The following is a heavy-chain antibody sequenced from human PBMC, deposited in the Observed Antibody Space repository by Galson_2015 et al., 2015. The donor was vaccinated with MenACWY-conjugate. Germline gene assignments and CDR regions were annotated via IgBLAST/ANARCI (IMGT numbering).Heavy chain of an antibody. J-gene: IGHJ3*02. V-gene: IGHV4-39*01. Sequence: SEPLSLTCPVSVGSISSSSYSWDWIRQPPGRGLEWIGTIYYSGSTYYNSSLKSRVTISVDTSQNQFSLYLRSVTAADTAMYYCARHDRTAPARSGASDIWGRGTMVTVSS. D-gene: IGHD2-2*01. CDR2: IYYSGST. CDR3: ARHDRTAPARSGASDI. CDR1: VGSISSSSYS.